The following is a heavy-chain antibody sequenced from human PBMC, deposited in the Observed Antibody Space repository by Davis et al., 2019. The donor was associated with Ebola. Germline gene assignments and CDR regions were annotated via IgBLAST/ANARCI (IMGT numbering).Heavy chain of an antibody. CDR3: ARDSRLAALDY. CDR2: ISSSSSSI. CDR1: GFTFSSYS. Sequence: GESLKLSCIASGFTFSSYSMNWVRQAPGKGLEWVSTISSSSSSIYHAESVKGRFTISRDNAKNSLYLQMNSLRAEDTAVYYCARDSRLAALDYWGQGTLVTVSS. V-gene: IGHV3-21*01. J-gene: IGHJ4*02. D-gene: IGHD6-6*01.